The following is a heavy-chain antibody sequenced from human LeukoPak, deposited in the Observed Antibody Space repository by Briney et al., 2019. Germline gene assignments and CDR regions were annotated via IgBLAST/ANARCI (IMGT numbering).Heavy chain of an antibody. V-gene: IGHV3-48*02. CDR3: AKVRGPLYYYAVDA. CDR1: GXIFSAYN. D-gene: IGHD1-14*01. J-gene: IGHJ6*02. CDR2: ITTSSSTI. Sequence: GGSLRLSCAASGXIFSAYNVNWVRQAPGKGLEWISYITTSSSTIYYAESVKGRFTISRDNAKNSLYLQMNSLRDEDTAVYYCAKVRGPLYYYAVDAWGQGTKVTVSS.